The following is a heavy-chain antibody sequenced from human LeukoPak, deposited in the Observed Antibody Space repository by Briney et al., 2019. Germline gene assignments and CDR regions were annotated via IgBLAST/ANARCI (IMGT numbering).Heavy chain of an antibody. CDR3: ASRPRFDTRGYYVDY. CDR1: GFTFSDYS. Sequence: GGSLRLSCAASGFTFSDYSMDWVRQAPGKGLEWISYISSSSRTIYYADSVKGRFTISTDNAKNSLYLQMNSLRDEDTAVYYCASRPRFDTRGYYVDYWGQGSLVTVSS. D-gene: IGHD3-22*01. CDR2: ISSSSRTI. V-gene: IGHV3-48*02. J-gene: IGHJ4*02.